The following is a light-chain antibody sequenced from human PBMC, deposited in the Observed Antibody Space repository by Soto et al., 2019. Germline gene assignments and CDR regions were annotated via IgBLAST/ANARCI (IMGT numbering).Light chain of an antibody. V-gene: IGLV1-44*01. Sequence: QSVLTQPPSASGTPGQRVTISCSGSFSNVGINTVNWYQQLPGTAPKLLIYSDNQRPSGVPDRFSGSKSGTSVSLAISGLQSEDAADYYCASWDDSLNGVVFGGGTKLTVL. J-gene: IGLJ2*01. CDR3: ASWDDSLNGVV. CDR2: SDN. CDR1: FSNVGINT.